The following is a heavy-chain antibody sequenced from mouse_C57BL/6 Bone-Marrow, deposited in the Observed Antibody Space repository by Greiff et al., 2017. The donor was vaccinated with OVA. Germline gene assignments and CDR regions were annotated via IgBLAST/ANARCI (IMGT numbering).Heavy chain of an antibody. CDR3: ARNTPYYYGSSSYAMDY. CDR2: IWTGGGT. D-gene: IGHD1-1*01. J-gene: IGHJ4*01. Sequence: VKLQESGPGLVAPSQSLSITCTVSGFSLTSYAISWVRQPPGKGLEWLGVIWTGGGTNYNSALKSRLSISKDNSKSQVILKMNSLQTDDSARYYCARNTPYYYGSSSYAMDYWGQGTSVTVSS. V-gene: IGHV2-9-1*01. CDR1: GFSLTSYA.